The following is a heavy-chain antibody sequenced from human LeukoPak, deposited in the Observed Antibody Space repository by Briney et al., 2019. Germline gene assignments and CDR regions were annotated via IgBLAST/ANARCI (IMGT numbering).Heavy chain of an antibody. V-gene: IGHV1-69*13. CDR1: GGTFSSYA. J-gene: IGHJ5*02. D-gene: IGHD3-22*01. CDR3: ARDTAPYDSSGSNWFDP. Sequence: SVKVSCKASGGTFSSYAISWVRQAPGQGLEWMGGIIPIFGTANYAQKFQGRVTITADESTSTVYMELSSLRSEDTAVYYCARDTAPYDSSGSNWFDPWGQGTLVTVSS. CDR2: IIPIFGTA.